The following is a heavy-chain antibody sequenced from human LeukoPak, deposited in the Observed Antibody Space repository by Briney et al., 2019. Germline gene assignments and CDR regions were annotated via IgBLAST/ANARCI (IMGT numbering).Heavy chain of an antibody. Sequence: PSETLSLTCADSGEPFSGYYWGWIRQSPGKGLELIGEINRHGNTDYNPSLKSRVSMSIDTSKNQFSLKLISVTAADTAVYYCARLVPERFFQLNPEGYYDYWGQGTLVTVSS. V-gene: IGHV4-34*01. CDR3: ARLVPERFFQLNPEGYYDY. J-gene: IGHJ4*02. D-gene: IGHD3-3*01. CDR2: INRHGNT. CDR1: GEPFSGYY.